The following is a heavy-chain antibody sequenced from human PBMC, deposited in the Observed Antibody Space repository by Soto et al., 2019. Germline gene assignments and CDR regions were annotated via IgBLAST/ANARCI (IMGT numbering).Heavy chain of an antibody. D-gene: IGHD2-15*01. CDR3: ARDPSAATRMYYFDY. Sequence: QVQLVESGGGVVQPGRSLRLSCAVSGFTLNSYGMHWVRQAPGKGLEWVAVMWYDGTNKYYADSVKGRFTISRDNSKNTLYLQMNSLTVEDTAVYYCARDPSAATRMYYFDYWGQGTLVTVSS. CDR1: GFTLNSYG. J-gene: IGHJ4*02. CDR2: MWYDGTNK. V-gene: IGHV3-33*01.